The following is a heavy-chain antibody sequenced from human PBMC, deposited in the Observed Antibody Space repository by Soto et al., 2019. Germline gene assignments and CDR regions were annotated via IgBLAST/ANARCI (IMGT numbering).Heavy chain of an antibody. CDR2: INHSGST. Sequence: SETLSLTCAVYGGSFSGYYWSWIRQPPGKGLEWIGEINHSGSTNYNPSLKSRVTISVDTSKNQFSLKLSSVTAADTAVYYCASEDSSGYSYNWFDPWGQGTLVT. CDR1: GGSFSGYY. D-gene: IGHD3-22*01. V-gene: IGHV4-34*01. J-gene: IGHJ5*02. CDR3: ASEDSSGYSYNWFDP.